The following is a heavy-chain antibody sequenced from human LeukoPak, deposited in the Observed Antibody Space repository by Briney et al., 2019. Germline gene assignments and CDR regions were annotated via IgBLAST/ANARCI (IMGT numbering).Heavy chain of an antibody. Sequence: GGSLSLSCAASGFTFSSYAMIWVRQARGKGLEWVSAISGSGGRTYYADSVKARLTISRDNSKNTLYPQMHTVRAEDTAVYYCANPGVNFDYWGQGTLVTVS. CDR1: GFTFSSYA. CDR2: ISGSGGRT. V-gene: IGHV3-23*01. CDR3: ANPGVNFDY. J-gene: IGHJ4*02. D-gene: IGHD4-23*01.